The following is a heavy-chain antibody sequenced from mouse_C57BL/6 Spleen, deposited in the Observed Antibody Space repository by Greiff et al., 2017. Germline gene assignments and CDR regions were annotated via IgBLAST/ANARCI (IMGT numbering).Heavy chain of an antibody. CDR3: ARGPRSTMVTTEFAY. V-gene: IGHV1-80*01. CDR1: GYAFSSYW. D-gene: IGHD2-2*01. J-gene: IGHJ3*01. Sequence: QVQLQQSGAELVKPGASVKISCKASGYAFSSYWMNWVKQRPGKGLEWIGQIYPGDGDTNYNGKFKGKATLTADKSSSTAYMQLSSLTSEDSAVYFCARGPRSTMVTTEFAYWGQGTLVTVSA. CDR2: IYPGDGDT.